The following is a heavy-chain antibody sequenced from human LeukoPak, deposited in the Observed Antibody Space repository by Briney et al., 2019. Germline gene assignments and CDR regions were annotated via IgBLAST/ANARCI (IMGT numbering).Heavy chain of an antibody. CDR1: GFTFSSYS. D-gene: IGHD2-2*01. J-gene: IGHJ4*02. V-gene: IGHV3-21*01. CDR2: ISSSSSYI. CDR3: ATDIVVVPAAYDY. Sequence: GGSLRLSCAASGFTFSSYSMNWVRQAPGKGLEWVSSISSSSSYIYYADSVKGRFTISRDNAKNSLYLQMNSLRAEDTAVYYCATDIVVVPAAYDYWGQGTLVTVSS.